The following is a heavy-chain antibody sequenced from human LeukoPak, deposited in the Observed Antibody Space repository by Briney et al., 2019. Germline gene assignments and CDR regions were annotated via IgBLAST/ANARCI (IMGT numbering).Heavy chain of an antibody. D-gene: IGHD6-13*01. CDR3: AKGTRSSWYTDFDY. V-gene: IGHV3-30*18. CDR2: ISYDGSNK. Sequence: SGRSLRLSCAASGFTFSSYGMHWVRQAPGKGLEWVAVISYDGSNKYYADSVKGRFTISRDNAKNSLYLQMNSLRAEDTALYYCAKGTRSSWYTDFDYWGQGTLVTVSS. CDR1: GFTFSSYG. J-gene: IGHJ4*02.